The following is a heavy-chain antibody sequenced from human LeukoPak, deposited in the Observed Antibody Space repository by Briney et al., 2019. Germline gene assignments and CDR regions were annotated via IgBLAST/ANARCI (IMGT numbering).Heavy chain of an antibody. V-gene: IGHV3-30-3*01. CDR1: GFTFSSYA. CDR3: ARCGYSNEYYFDY. D-gene: IGHD4-11*01. CDR2: ISYDGSNK. J-gene: IGHJ4*02. Sequence: GRSLRLSCAAPGFTFSSYAMHWVRQAPGKGLEWVAVISYDGSNKYYADSVKGRFTISRDNSKNTLYLQMNSLRAEDTAVCYCARCGYSNEYYFDYWGQGTLVTVSS.